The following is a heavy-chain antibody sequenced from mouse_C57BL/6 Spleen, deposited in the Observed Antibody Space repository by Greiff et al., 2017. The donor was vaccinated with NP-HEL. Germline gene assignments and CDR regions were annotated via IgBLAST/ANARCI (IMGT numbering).Heavy chain of an antibody. J-gene: IGHJ2*01. Sequence: EVNVVESGGGLVKPGGSLKLSCAASGFTFSSYAMSWVRQTPEKRLEWVATISDGGSYTYYPDNVKGRFTISRDNAKNNLYLQMSHLKSEDTAMYYCARRSYDYEDYWGQGTTLTVSS. CDR3: ARRSYDYEDY. CDR1: GFTFSSYA. CDR2: ISDGGSYT. D-gene: IGHD2-4*01. V-gene: IGHV5-4*03.